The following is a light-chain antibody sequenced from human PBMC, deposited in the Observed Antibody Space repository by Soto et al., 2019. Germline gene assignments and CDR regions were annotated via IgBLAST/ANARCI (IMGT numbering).Light chain of an antibody. J-gene: IGLJ3*02. V-gene: IGLV1-40*01. CDR3: AAWDDSLEGVV. CDR1: SSNIGAGYD. CDR2: GNS. Sequence: QSVLTQPPSVSGAPGQRVTISCTGSSSNIGAGYDVHWYQQLPGTAPKLLIYGNSNRPSGVPDRVSGSKSGTSASLAISGLRSEDEAHYYCAAWDDSLEGVVLGGGTQLTVL.